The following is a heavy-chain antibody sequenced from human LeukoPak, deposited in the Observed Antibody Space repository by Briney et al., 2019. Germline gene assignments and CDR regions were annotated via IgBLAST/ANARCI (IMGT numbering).Heavy chain of an antibody. V-gene: IGHV4-59*11. J-gene: IGHJ6*03. CDR1: GGSISSHY. Sequence: SETLSLTCSVSGGSISSHYWSWIRQPPGKGLEWIGYIYYGGSTNYNPSLKSRVTISVDTSKNQFSLKLSSVTAADTAVYYCARESVYYYYMDVWGKGTTVTVSS. CDR2: IYYGGST. CDR3: ARESVYYYYMDV.